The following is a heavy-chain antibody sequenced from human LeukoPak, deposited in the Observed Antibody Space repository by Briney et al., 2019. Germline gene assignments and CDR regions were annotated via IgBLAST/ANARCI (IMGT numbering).Heavy chain of an antibody. Sequence: SETLSLTCTVSGGSISSYYWSWIRQPAGKGLEWIGRIYTSGSTNYNPSLKSRVTISVDKSKNQFSLKLSSVTAADTAVYYCARARLAFDAFDIWGQGTMVTVSS. V-gene: IGHV4-4*07. D-gene: IGHD6-19*01. CDR1: GGSISSYY. CDR3: ARARLAFDAFDI. CDR2: IYTSGST. J-gene: IGHJ3*02.